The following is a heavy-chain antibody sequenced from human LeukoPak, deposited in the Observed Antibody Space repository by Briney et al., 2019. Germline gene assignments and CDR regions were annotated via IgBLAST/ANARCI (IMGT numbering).Heavy chain of an antibody. V-gene: IGHV1-3*01. CDR3: ARDDCGDTCYPGGY. CDR2: VNAGNGDT. CDR1: GYIFTKCV. Sequence: GASVKVSCKASGYIFTKCVVHGVRQAPGQRPEGMGWVNAGNGDTKYSQDFQDRLTITSHTNASTVPMEPSSLTSDDTALYYCARDDCGDTCYPGGYWGQGTLVTVSS. J-gene: IGHJ4*02. D-gene: IGHD2-21*01.